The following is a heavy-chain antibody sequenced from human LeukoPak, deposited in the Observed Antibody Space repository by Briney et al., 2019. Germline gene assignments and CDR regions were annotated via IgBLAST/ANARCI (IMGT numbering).Heavy chain of an antibody. D-gene: IGHD1-26*01. J-gene: IGHJ4*02. Sequence: PGGSLRLSCAASGFIVSNYYMSWVRQAPGKGLEWVSVIYSGGSTNYADSVKGRFIISRDISKNTLYLQMNGLRVEDTAVYYCARELPFHYHEFWGQGTLVTVSS. V-gene: IGHV3-53*01. CDR1: GFIVSNYY. CDR2: IYSGGST. CDR3: ARELPFHYHEF.